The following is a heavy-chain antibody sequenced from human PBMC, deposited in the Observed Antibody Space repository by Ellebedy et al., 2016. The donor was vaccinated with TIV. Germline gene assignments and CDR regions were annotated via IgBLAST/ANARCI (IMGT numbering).Heavy chain of an antibody. Sequence: GESLKISCQGSGFTFTNYWIGWVRQMPGKGLEFKGLIYPSDSAIRYSPSFQGQVTISADKSNSTAYLHWSSLKASDTAMYYCTRGGNWFDPWGQGTLVTVSS. CDR3: TRGGNWFDP. CDR2: IYPSDSAI. V-gene: IGHV5-51*01. CDR1: GFTFTNYW. J-gene: IGHJ5*02.